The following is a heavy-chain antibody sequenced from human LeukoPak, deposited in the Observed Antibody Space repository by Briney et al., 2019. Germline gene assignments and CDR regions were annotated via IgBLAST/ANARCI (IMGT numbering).Heavy chain of an antibody. Sequence: GGSLRLSCAASGFTISDYYMSWIRQAPGKGLEWVSYISSSSSYTNSADSVKGRFTISRDNAKNSLYLQMNSLRAEDTAVYYCARDEGYCSGGSCYSNYWGQGTLVTVSS. CDR2: ISSSSSYT. J-gene: IGHJ4*02. CDR1: GFTISDYY. CDR3: ARDEGYCSGGSCYSNY. V-gene: IGHV3-11*06. D-gene: IGHD2-15*01.